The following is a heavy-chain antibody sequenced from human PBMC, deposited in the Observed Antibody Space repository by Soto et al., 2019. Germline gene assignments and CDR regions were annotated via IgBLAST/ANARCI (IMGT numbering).Heavy chain of an antibody. J-gene: IGHJ4*02. CDR1: GGTFSSYT. D-gene: IGHD4-4*01. CDR2: IIPILGIA. Sequence: QVQLVQSGAEVKKPGSSVKVSCKASGGTFSSYTISWVRQAPGQGLEWMGRIIPILGIANYAQKFQGRVTITADKSTSTAYMELSSLRSEDTAVYYCAWGKGTTLPYFDYWGQGTLVTVSS. V-gene: IGHV1-69*02. CDR3: AWGKGTTLPYFDY.